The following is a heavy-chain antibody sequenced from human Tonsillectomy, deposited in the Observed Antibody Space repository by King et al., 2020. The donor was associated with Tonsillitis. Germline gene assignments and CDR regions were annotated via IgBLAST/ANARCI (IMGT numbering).Heavy chain of an antibody. J-gene: IGHJ6*02. CDR3: VKDIGLRGVYSYVYGGMDV. CDR1: GFSFDDHA. CDR2: ISWNSVGI. D-gene: IGHD5-18*01. Sequence: VQLVESGGGLVQPGRSLRLSCAASGFSFDDHAMHWVRQARGKGLEWVSGISWNSVGIEYADSVKGRFTMSRENAQNSLSLQMNSLRPEDTALYYCVKDIGLRGVYSYVYGGMDVWGQGTTVTVSS. V-gene: IGHV3-9*01.